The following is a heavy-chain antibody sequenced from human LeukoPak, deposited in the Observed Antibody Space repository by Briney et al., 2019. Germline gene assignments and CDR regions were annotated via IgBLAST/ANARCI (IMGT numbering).Heavy chain of an antibody. J-gene: IGHJ4*02. CDR1: GFTFSSYE. Sequence: AGGSLRLSCAASGFTFSSYEMNWVRQAPGKGLEWVSYISSSSSTIYYADSVKGRFTISRDNAKNSLYLQMNSLRAEDTAVYYCARELGIVGDYFDYWGQGTLVTVSS. V-gene: IGHV3-48*01. CDR2: ISSSSSTI. CDR3: ARELGIVGDYFDY. D-gene: IGHD3-22*01.